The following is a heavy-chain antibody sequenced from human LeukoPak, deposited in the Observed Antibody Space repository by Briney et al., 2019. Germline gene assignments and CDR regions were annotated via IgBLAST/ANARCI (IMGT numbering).Heavy chain of an antibody. J-gene: IGHJ6*03. D-gene: IGHD2-2*01. CDR3: ARDPSPRTSYYYYYMDV. CDR2: ISSFSSYI. V-gene: IGHV3-21*01. CDR1: GFTFSSYS. Sequence: GGSLRLSCAASGFTFSSYSMNWVRQAPGKGLEWVSSISSFSSYIYYAGSVKGRFTISRDNAKNSLHLQMNSLRVEDTAVYYCARDPSPRTSYYYYYMDVWGKGTTVTVSS.